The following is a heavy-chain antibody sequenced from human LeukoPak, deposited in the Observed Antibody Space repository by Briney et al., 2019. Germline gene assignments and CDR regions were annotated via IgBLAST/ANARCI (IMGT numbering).Heavy chain of an antibody. Sequence: GGSLRLSCAASGFTVSSNYMSWVRQAPGKGLEWVSVIYSGGSTYYADSVKGRFTISRDNSKNTLYLQMNSLRAEDTAVYYCARVGVTLGWYFDLWGRGTLVTVSS. D-gene: IGHD2-21*02. CDR3: ARVGVTLGWYFDL. CDR1: GFTVSSNY. CDR2: IYSGGST. J-gene: IGHJ2*01. V-gene: IGHV3-53*01.